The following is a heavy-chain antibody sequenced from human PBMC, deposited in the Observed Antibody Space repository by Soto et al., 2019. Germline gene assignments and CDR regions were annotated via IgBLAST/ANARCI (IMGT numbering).Heavy chain of an antibody. D-gene: IGHD3-9*01. J-gene: IGHJ4*02. V-gene: IGHV5-51*01. CDR3: ARHRDLSYDILTGSPPYYFDY. CDR1: GYSFTSYW. Sequence: GESLKISCKGSGYSFTSYWIGWVRQMPGKGLEWMGIIYPGDSDTRYSPSFQGQVTISADKSISTAYLQWSSLKASDTAMYYCARHRDLSYDILTGSPPYYFDYWGQGTLVTVSS. CDR2: IYPGDSDT.